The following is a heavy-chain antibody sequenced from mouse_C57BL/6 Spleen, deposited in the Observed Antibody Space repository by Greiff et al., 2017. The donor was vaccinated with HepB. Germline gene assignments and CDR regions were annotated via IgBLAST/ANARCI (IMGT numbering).Heavy chain of an antibody. V-gene: IGHV1-55*01. CDR1: GYTFTSYW. CDR2: IYPGSGST. CDR3: AREDDYDDGGGFAY. J-gene: IGHJ3*01. D-gene: IGHD2-4*01. Sequence: VKLQQPGAELVKPGASVKMSCKASGYTFTSYWITWVKQRPGQGLEWIGDIYPGSGSTNYNEKFKSKATLTVDTSSSTAYMQLSSLTSEDSAVYYCAREDDYDDGGGFAYWGQGTLVTVSA.